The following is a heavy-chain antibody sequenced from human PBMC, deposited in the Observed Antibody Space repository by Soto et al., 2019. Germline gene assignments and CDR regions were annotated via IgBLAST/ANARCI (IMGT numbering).Heavy chain of an antibody. Sequence: QVQLVESGGGVVQPGRSLRLSCAASGFTFSSYAMHWVRQAPGKGLEWVAVISYDGSNKYYADSVKGRFTISRDNSKNRMDLQMHSRRAEETAVYYCARPLGRDDYKWGCFALWGRGALVTVSS. V-gene: IGHV3-30-3*01. CDR1: GFTFSSYA. J-gene: IGHJ2*01. D-gene: IGHD4-4*01. CDR2: ISYDGSNK. CDR3: ARPLGRDDYKWGCFAL.